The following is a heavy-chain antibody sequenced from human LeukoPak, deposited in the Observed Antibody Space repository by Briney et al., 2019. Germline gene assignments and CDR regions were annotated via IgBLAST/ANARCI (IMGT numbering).Heavy chain of an antibody. CDR2: ITPILGIA. CDR3: ARSRRSVTVTTAYYYYGMDV. CDR1: GGTFSSYA. J-gene: IGHJ6*02. Sequence: ASVTVSCKASGGTFSSYAISWVRQAPGQGLEWMGRITPILGIANYAQKFQGRVTITADKSTSTAYMELSSLRSEDTAVYYCARSRRSVTVTTAYYYYGMDVWGQGTTVTVSS. V-gene: IGHV1-69*10. D-gene: IGHD4-17*01.